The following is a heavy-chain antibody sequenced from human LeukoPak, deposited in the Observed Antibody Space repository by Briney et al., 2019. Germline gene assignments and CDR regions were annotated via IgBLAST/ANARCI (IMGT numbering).Heavy chain of an antibody. CDR3: ARSQAHYDMLTGYIYYYYNMDV. CDR2: IYYSGST. CDR1: GGSISSGDYY. V-gene: IGHV4-30-4*01. Sequence: SETLSLTCTVSGGSISSGDYYWNWIRQPPGKGLEWIGYIYYSGSTYYNPSLKSRVTISVDTSKNQFSLKLSSVTAADTAVYYCARSQAHYDMLTGYIYYYYNMDVWGKGTTVTASS. J-gene: IGHJ6*04. D-gene: IGHD3-9*01.